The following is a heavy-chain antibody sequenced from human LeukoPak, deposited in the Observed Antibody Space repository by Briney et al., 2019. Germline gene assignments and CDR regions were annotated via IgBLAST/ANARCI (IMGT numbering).Heavy chain of an antibody. CDR2: IYHSGGT. Sequence: PSQTLSLTCAVSGGSISSGGYSWGWIRQPPGKGLEWIGYIYHSGGTYYNPSLKSRVTISVDRSKNQFSLKLSSVTAVGRGGSDCARRYYYHSSPEMGPPPPWFDPWGQGTLVTVSS. V-gene: IGHV4-30-2*01. CDR3: ARRYYYHSSPEMGPPPPWFDP. CDR1: GGSISSGGYS. J-gene: IGHJ5*02. D-gene: IGHD3-22*01.